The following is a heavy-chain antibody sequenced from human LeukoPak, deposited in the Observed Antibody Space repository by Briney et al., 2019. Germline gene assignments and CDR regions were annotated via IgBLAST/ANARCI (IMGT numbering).Heavy chain of an antibody. J-gene: IGHJ4*02. CDR3: AKGPRYYFSSGSSPTSDY. CDR1: GFTFSDYY. D-gene: IGHD3-10*01. Sequence: PGGSLRLSCAASGFTFSDYYMTWLRQAPGGGLEWISYINGSSSDTKYADSVKGRFTISRDNAKNTLYLQMNSLRADDTAVYYCAKGPRYYFSSGSSPTSDYWGQGTLVTVSS. CDR2: INGSSSDT. V-gene: IGHV3-11*06.